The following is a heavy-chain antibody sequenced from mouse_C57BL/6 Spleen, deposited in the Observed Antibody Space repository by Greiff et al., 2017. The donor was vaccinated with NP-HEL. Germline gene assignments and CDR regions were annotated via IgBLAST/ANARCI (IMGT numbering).Heavy chain of an antibody. Sequence: EVQLQESGAELVKPGASVKLSCTASGFNIKDYYMHWVKQRTEQGLEWIGRIDPEDGETKYAPKFQGTATITAYTSSNTAYLQLSSLTSEDTAVYYCASNYGSSYVPAWFAYWGQGTLVTVSA. CDR1: GFNIKDYY. CDR3: ASNYGSSYVPAWFAY. D-gene: IGHD1-1*01. CDR2: IDPEDGET. V-gene: IGHV14-2*01. J-gene: IGHJ3*01.